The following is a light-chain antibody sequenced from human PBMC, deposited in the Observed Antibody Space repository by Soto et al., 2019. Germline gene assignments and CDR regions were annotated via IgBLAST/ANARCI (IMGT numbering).Light chain of an antibody. Sequence: DIVLTHSPGTLSLSPGERTTLSCRASQSVSSRYLAWYKQKPGQAPRPLIYGAIYRVTGIPDRFSGSESGTDFTLTISRLEPEDFAVYYCQQYGSSLQITFGQGTRLEIK. J-gene: IGKJ5*01. V-gene: IGKV3-20*01. CDR3: QQYGSSLQIT. CDR1: QSVSSRY. CDR2: GAI.